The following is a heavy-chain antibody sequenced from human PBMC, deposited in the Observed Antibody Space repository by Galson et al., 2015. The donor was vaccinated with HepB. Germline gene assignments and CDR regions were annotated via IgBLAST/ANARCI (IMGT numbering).Heavy chain of an antibody. J-gene: IGHJ6*03. CDR1: GFAFSRYI. D-gene: IGHD3-3*01. CDR2: IPSSDPYK. Sequence: SLRLSCAGSGFAFSRYIINWVRQPPGKGLEWVSSIPSSDPYKYYADSVRGRFTISRDNTENSVVLQLNRLRVDDTAVYYCARVSTMTSRDYYMDVWGKGTTVIVS. CDR3: ARVSTMTSRDYYMDV. V-gene: IGHV3-21*06.